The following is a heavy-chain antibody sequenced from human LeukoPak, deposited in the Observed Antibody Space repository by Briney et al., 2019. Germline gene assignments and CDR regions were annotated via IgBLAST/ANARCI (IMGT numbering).Heavy chain of an antibody. J-gene: IGHJ4*02. D-gene: IGHD2/OR15-2a*01. V-gene: IGHV1-69*13. CDR2: IIPIFGTA. Sequence: ASVKVSCKASGGTFSTYAISWVRQAPGQGLEWMGGIIPIFGTANYAHNFQGRVTITADESTSTAYMELNSLRAEDTAVYYCARNTFFWGQGTLVTVSS. CDR1: GGTFSTYA. CDR3: ARNTFF.